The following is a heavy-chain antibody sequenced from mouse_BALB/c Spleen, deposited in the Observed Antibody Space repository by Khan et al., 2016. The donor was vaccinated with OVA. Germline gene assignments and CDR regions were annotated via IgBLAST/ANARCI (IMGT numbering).Heavy chain of an antibody. CDR2: RNTYTGEP. Sequence: QIQLVQSGPELKKPGETVKISCKASGYTFTNYGMNWVKQAPGKGLKWMGWRNTYTGEPTYDDDFKGRFAFALETSASTAYLQINNLKNEDMGTYFCGRSQLIFYAMDYWGPGTSVTVSS. CDR3: GRSQLIFYAMDY. J-gene: IGHJ4*01. D-gene: IGHD1-1*01. CDR1: GYTFTNYG. V-gene: IGHV9-1*02.